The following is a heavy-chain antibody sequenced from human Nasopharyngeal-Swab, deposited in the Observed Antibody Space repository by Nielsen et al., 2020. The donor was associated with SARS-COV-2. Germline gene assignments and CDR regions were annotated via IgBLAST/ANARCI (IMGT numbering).Heavy chain of an antibody. Sequence: GESLKISCAASGFTFSSYGMHWVRQAPGKGLEWVAVIWYDGSNKYYADSVKGRFTISRDNSKNTLYLQMSSLRAEDTALYYCVKDRSLRYCSSATCSDAFDIWGQGTMVTVSS. CDR1: GFTFSSYG. CDR3: VKDRSLRYCSSATCSDAFDI. V-gene: IGHV3-30*02. J-gene: IGHJ3*02. CDR2: IWYDGSNK. D-gene: IGHD2-2*01.